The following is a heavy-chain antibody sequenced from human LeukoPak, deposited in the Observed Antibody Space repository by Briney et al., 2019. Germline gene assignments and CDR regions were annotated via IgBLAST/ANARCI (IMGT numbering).Heavy chain of an antibody. CDR1: GFTLSSHW. D-gene: IGHD2-8*01. CDR2: IKQDGSEK. CDR3: ARATHGPMDV. J-gene: IGHJ6*02. V-gene: IGHV3-7*01. Sequence: GGSLRLSCVASGFTLSSHWMSWVRQAPGKGLEWVANIKQDGSEKYYVDSVKGRFTISRDNAKNLLYLQMNSLRAEDTAVYYCARATHGPMDVWGQGTTVTVSS.